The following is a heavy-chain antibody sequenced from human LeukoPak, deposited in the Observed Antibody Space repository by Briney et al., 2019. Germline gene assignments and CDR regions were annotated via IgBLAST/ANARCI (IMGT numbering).Heavy chain of an antibody. V-gene: IGHV4-34*01. CDR3: ARPVPSRLGWFDP. CDR1: GGSFSGYY. J-gene: IGHJ5*02. CDR2: INHSGST. Sequence: SETLSLTCAVYGGSFSGYYWSWIRQPPGKGLEWIGEINHSGSTNYNPSLKSRVTISVDTSKNQFSLKLSSVTAADTAVYYCARPVPSRLGWFDPWGRGTLVTVSS. D-gene: IGHD1-1*01.